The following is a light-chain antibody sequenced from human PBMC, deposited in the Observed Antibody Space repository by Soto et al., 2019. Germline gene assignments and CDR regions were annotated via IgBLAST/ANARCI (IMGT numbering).Light chain of an antibody. V-gene: IGKV1-5*03. CDR2: RGS. CDR3: QQFNIYPYT. J-gene: IGKJ2*01. Sequence: DIQMTQSPSTLSASVGDTVTFTCRASQSIGNWMAWYQQTPGKAPKLLIYRGSSLQSGVPSTFSGSGSGTEVTLTIVTLQPDDFAVYFCQQFNIYPYTFGPGTKLEIK. CDR1: QSIGNW.